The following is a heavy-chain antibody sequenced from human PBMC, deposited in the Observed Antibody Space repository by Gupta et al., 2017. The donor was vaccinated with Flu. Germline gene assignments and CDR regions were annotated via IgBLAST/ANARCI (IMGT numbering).Heavy chain of an antibody. J-gene: IGHJ4*02. CDR2: ISSSSSYI. Sequence: EVQLVESGGGLVKPGGSLRLSCAASGFPFSTYGMKWVRQAPGKGLEWVSSISSSSSYIYYADSVKGRFTISRHNAKNSLYLQMNSLRAEDTAVYYCARAWDVTVAGTFDYWGQGTLVTVSS. CDR3: ARAWDVTVAGTFDY. V-gene: IGHV3-21*01. D-gene: IGHD6-19*01. CDR1: GFPFSTYG.